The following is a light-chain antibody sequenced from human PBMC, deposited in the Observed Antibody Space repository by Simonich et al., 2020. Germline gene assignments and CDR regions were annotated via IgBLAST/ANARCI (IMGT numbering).Light chain of an antibody. CDR1: LSVSSSY. CDR2: DAT. CDR3: QQRSNWPLFT. J-gene: IGKJ3*01. V-gene: IGKV3D-20*02. Sequence: EIVLTQSQGTLSLSPGERATLSCSASLSVSSSYLAWYQQKPGLAPRLLIYDATNRATGIPARFSGSGSGTDFTLTISSLEPEDFAVYYCQQRSNWPLFTFGPGTKVDIK.